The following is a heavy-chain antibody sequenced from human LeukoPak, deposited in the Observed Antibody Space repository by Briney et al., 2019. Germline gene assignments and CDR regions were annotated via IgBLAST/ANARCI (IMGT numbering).Heavy chain of an antibody. CDR1: GYTFTGYY. V-gene: IGHV1-2*06. D-gene: IGHD4-17*01. J-gene: IGHJ5*02. Sequence: AAVKVSCKASGYTFTGYYMHWVRQAPGQGLEWMGRINPNSGGTNYPQKFRGRVTVTKDRSISTAYMELSSLRSDDTAVYYCARGKTMTTVTTWGQGTLVTVSS. CDR3: ARGKTMTTVTT. CDR2: INPNSGGT.